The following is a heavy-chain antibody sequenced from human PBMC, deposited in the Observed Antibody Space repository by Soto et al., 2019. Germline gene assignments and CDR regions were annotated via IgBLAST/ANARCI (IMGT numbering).Heavy chain of an antibody. CDR2: ISYDANKK. CDR1: GWTFSSYT. J-gene: IGHJ4*02. D-gene: IGHD2-2*01. CDR3: AKVRSTGKVPDY. V-gene: IGHV3-30*18. Sequence: SLSHSGGAAGWTFSSYTMQWVRQPPGKGLEWVALISYDANKKFFADSVKGRFTISRDNSKNTLYLQMNNLTPEDTAVYFCAKVRSTGKVPDYWGQGTLVPVSS.